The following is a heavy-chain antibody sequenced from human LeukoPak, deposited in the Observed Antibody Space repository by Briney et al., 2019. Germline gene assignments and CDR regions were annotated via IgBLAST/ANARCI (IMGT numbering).Heavy chain of an antibody. D-gene: IGHD4-23*01. CDR2: LSNDGRAT. V-gene: IGHV3-23*01. CDR3: ARRYGGWGAFDI. J-gene: IGHJ3*02. CDR1: EFTYSAYA. Sequence: PGGSLRLSCAASEFTYSAYAMSWVRQAPGKGLEWVSTLSNDGRATFYADSVKGRFTISRDDSKTTLLLQMNSLRAEDTAIYYCARRYGGWGAFDIWGQGTVVTVSS.